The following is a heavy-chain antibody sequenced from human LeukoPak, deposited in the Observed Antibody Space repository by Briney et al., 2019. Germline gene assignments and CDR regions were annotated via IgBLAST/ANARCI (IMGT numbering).Heavy chain of an antibody. CDR2: IYYSGST. CDR1: GGSIRSYY. Sequence: PSETLSLTCTVSGGSIRSYYWSWIRQPPGKGLEWIGYIYYSGSTNYNPSLKSRVTISEDTSKNQFSLKLSSVTAADTAVYYCAGVVEVPAATGLWFEPWGERNLVTVSS. D-gene: IGHD2-2*01. V-gene: IGHV4-59*03. CDR3: AGVVEVPAATGLWFEP. J-gene: IGHJ5*02.